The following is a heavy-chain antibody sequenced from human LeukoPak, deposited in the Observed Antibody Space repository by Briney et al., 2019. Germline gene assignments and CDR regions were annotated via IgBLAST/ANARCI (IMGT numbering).Heavy chain of an antibody. CDR3: ARKNDFEI. Sequence: SETLSLTCTVSGGSITSDHWNWIRQPPGKGLEWIGCIFYSGGTYYNPSLKSRVSISVDMSKNQFSLRLTSVTAADTAVYYCARKNDFEIWGQGTLVTVSS. V-gene: IGHV4-59*12. CDR1: GGSITSDH. D-gene: IGHD2/OR15-2a*01. CDR2: IFYSGGT. J-gene: IGHJ3*02.